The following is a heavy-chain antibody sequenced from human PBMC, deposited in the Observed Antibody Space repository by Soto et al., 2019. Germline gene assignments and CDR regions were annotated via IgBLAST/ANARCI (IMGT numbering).Heavy chain of an antibody. Sequence: EVQLVESGGGLVQPGGSLRLSCAASGFSFSSYGMHWARQAPGTGLVWVSRVDADGSGTTYAGSVKGRFSISRDNAKNTVSLQMNNLRAEDTAVYYCAGASGWKFDYWGLGVLVTVSS. CDR3: AGASGWKFDY. CDR1: GFSFSSYG. CDR2: VDADGSGT. D-gene: IGHD1-1*01. J-gene: IGHJ4*02. V-gene: IGHV3-74*01.